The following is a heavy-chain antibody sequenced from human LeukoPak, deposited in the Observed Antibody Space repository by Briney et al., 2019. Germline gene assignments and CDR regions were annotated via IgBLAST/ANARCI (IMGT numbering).Heavy chain of an antibody. D-gene: IGHD3-22*01. CDR2: IYYSGST. Sequence: PSQTLSLTCTVSGGSISSGGYYWSWIRQHPGKGLEWIGYIYYSGSTYYNPSLKSRVTISVDTSKNQFSLKLSSVTAADTAVYYCARDRGEPLTYYYDSSGYYGPGAFDIWGQGTKVTVSS. J-gene: IGHJ3*02. V-gene: IGHV4-31*03. CDR1: GGSISSGGYY. CDR3: ARDRGEPLTYYYDSSGYYGPGAFDI.